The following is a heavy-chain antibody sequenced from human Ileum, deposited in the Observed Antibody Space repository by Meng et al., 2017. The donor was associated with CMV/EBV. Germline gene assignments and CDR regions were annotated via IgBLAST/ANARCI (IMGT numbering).Heavy chain of an antibody. Sequence: QVQLQQSGQGLVKPSQTPSLPCAISGDSVSSNIAAWSWIRQSPSRGLEWLGRTYYRSKWYDDYAVSVKSRVTITPDTSKNQFSLHLNSVSPEDTAIYFCAREMGAHDYWGQGTLVTVSS. J-gene: IGHJ4*02. V-gene: IGHV6-1*01. CDR2: TYYRSKWYD. D-gene: IGHD4/OR15-4a*01. CDR1: GDSVSSNIAA. CDR3: AREMGAHDY.